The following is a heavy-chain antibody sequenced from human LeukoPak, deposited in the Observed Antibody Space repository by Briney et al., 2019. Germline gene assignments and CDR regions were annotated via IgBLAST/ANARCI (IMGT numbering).Heavy chain of an antibody. CDR3: AREQQWLVNWFDP. Sequence: ASVKVSCKASGYTFTSYDINWVRQATGQGLEWMGWMNPNSGNTGYAQEFQGRVTMTRNTSISTAYMELSSLRSEDTAVYYCAREQQWLVNWFDPWGQGTLVTVSS. CDR2: MNPNSGNT. CDR1: GYTFTSYD. V-gene: IGHV1-8*01. J-gene: IGHJ5*02. D-gene: IGHD6-19*01.